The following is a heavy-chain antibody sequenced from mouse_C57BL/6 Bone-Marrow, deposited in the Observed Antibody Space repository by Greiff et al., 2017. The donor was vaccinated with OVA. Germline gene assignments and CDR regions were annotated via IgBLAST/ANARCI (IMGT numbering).Heavy chain of an antibody. CDR1: GFTFSSYA. Sequence: EVKLVESGGDLVKPGGSLKLSCAASGFTFSSYAMSWVRQTPEKRLEWVATISDGGSYTYYPDNVKGRFTISRDNAKNNLYLQMSHLKSEDTAMYYCARVYGNYVFAYWGQGTLVTVSA. J-gene: IGHJ3*01. V-gene: IGHV5-4*03. CDR3: ARVYGNYVFAY. CDR2: ISDGGSYT. D-gene: IGHD2-1*01.